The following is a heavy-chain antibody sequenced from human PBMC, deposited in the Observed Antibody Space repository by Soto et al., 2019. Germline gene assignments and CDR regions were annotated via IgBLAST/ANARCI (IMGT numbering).Heavy chain of an antibody. Sequence: EVQLVESGGGLVQPGGSLRLSCAASGFTFSSYWMSWVRQAPVKGLEWVGNIKQDGSEKNYVDFVEGRFTISRDNAENSLYLKMNSLRAEDTGVYDCARIASAGRGWDVWGQGTTVVVSS. CDR3: ARIASAGRGWDV. V-gene: IGHV3-7*01. J-gene: IGHJ6*02. D-gene: IGHD6-13*01. CDR2: IKQDGSEK. CDR1: GFTFSSYW.